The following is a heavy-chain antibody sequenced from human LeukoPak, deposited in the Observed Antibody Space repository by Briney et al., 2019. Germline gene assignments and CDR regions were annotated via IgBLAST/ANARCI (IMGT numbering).Heavy chain of an antibody. CDR3: ARDYGGPHYFDY. J-gene: IGHJ4*02. Sequence: AGGSLRLSCAASGFTFSSHDMNWVRQAPGKGLEWVSSITTATSSYIYCADSAKGRFTISRDDAKNSLYLQMDSLRAEDTAVYYCARDYGGPHYFDYWGQGTLVTVSS. V-gene: IGHV3-21*01. CDR1: GFTFSSHD. CDR2: ITTATSSYI. D-gene: IGHD2-15*01.